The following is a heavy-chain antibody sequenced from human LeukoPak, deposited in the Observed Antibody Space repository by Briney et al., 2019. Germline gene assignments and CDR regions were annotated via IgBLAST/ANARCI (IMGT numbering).Heavy chain of an antibody. Sequence: SETLSLTRTVSGGSISGSSYYWGWIRQPPGKGLEWIGSIFYSGSTYYNPSLKSRVTISVDTSKNQFSLNLSSVTAADTALYYCARHGGYCSNGVCYRGPFDYWGQGTLVIVSS. V-gene: IGHV4-39*01. D-gene: IGHD2-8*01. CDR2: IFYSGST. J-gene: IGHJ4*02. CDR1: GGSISGSSYY. CDR3: ARHGGYCSNGVCYRGPFDY.